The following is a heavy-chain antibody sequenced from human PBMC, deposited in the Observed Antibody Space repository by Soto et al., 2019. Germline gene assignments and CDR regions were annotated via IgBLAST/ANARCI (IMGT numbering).Heavy chain of an antibody. J-gene: IGHJ6*02. Sequence: QVQLVESGGGVVQPGRSLRLSCAASGFTFSSYGMHWVRQAPGKGLEWVAIISYDGSNKYYADSVKGRFTISRDNSKNXXYXQXXSLRAEDTAVYYCAKDPQFAITMVRGARYYYGMDVWGQGTTVTVSS. CDR1: GFTFSSYG. CDR2: ISYDGSNK. CDR3: AKDPQFAITMVRGARYYYGMDV. V-gene: IGHV3-30*18. D-gene: IGHD3-10*01.